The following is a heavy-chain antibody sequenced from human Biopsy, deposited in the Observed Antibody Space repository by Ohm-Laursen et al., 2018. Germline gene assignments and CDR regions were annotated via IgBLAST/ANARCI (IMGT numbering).Heavy chain of an antibody. D-gene: IGHD3-3*01. CDR1: GASITGYF. Sequence: SETLSLTCTVSGASITGYFWTWVRQPAGKGLEWIGHIYTIGDTTYNPSLESRVTMSLDTSKNQFSLKMTSLTAADTAVYFCAREDEGLLRALDLWGQGTMGTVSS. J-gene: IGHJ3*01. V-gene: IGHV4-4*07. CDR2: IYTIGDT. CDR3: AREDEGLLRALDL.